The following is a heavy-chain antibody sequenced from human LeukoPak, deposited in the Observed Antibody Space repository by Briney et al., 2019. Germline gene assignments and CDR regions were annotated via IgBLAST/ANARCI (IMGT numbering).Heavy chain of an antibody. Sequence: PSETLSLTCTVSGGSISSYYWSWIRQPPGKGLEWIGYIYYTGSTNSNPSLKSRVTMSVDTSKNQFSLKLSSVTAADTAIYYCARDGTTAGNYYDYWGQGTLVTVSS. CDR3: ARDGTTAGNYYDY. J-gene: IGHJ4*02. CDR1: GGSISSYY. D-gene: IGHD6-13*01. CDR2: IYYTGST. V-gene: IGHV4-59*01.